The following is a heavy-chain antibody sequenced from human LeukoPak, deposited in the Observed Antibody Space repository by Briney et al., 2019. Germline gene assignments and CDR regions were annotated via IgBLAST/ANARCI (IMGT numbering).Heavy chain of an antibody. CDR2: IRYDGSNK. Sequence: GGSLRLSCAASGFTFSSYGMHWVPQAPGKGLEWVAYIRYDGSNKYYADSVKGRFTISRDNSKNTLYLQMNSLRAEDTAVYYCAKDRYCTNGVCYRFDYSGQGTLVTVSS. CDR3: AKDRYCTNGVCYRFDY. CDR1: GFTFSSYG. J-gene: IGHJ4*02. D-gene: IGHD2-8*01. V-gene: IGHV3-30*02.